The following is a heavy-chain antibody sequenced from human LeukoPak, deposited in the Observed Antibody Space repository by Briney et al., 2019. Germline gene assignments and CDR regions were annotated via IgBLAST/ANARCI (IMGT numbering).Heavy chain of an antibody. J-gene: IGHJ4*02. Sequence: ASVKVSCKASGYTFTSYGISWVRQAPGQGLEWMGWISAYNGNTNYAQKLQGRVTMTTDTSTSTACMELRSLRSDDTAVYYCARDRAYYYDSSGYSDYWGQGTLATVSS. D-gene: IGHD3-22*01. CDR1: GYTFTSYG. CDR3: ARDRAYYYDSSGYSDY. V-gene: IGHV1-18*01. CDR2: ISAYNGNT.